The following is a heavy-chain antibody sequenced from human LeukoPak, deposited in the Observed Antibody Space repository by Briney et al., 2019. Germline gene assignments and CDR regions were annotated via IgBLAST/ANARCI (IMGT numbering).Heavy chain of an antibody. CDR1: GGSISSYY. V-gene: IGHV4-59*12. CDR2: IYYSGST. CDR3: ARVHGYSYGYYFDY. D-gene: IGHD5-18*01. Sequence: PSETLSLTCTVSGGSISSYYWSWIRQPPGKGLEWIGYIYYSGSTNYNPSLKSRVTISVDTSKNQFSLNLSSVTAADTAVYYCARVHGYSYGYYFDYWAREPWSPSPQ. J-gene: IGHJ4*02.